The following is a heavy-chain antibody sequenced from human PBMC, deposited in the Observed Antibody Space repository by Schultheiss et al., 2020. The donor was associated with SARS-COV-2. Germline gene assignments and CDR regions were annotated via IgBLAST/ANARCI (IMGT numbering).Heavy chain of an antibody. CDR3: VKEGEEMGTS. J-gene: IGHJ4*02. D-gene: IGHD1-1*01. Sequence: GSLRLSCAASGFNLRNYWMDWVRQAPGKGLQWVANIKQDGSVEHYVDSVRGRFIISRDNAKNSLDLQMNSLRVDDTVVYYCVKEGEEMGTSWGQGTLVTVSS. V-gene: IGHV3-7*03. CDR2: IKQDGSVE. CDR1: GFNLRNYW.